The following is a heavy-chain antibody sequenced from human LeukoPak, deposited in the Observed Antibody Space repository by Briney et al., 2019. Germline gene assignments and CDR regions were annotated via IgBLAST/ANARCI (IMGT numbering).Heavy chain of an antibody. J-gene: IGHJ4*02. D-gene: IGHD4-17*01. CDR2: ISGSGGST. CDR3: AKLGSPKVTLGYYFDY. V-gene: IGHV3-23*01. CDR1: GFTFSSYA. Sequence: PGGSLRLSCAASGFTFSSYAMSWVRQAPGKGLEWVSAISGSGGSTYYADSVKGRFTISRDNSKNTLYLQMNSLRAEDTAVYYCAKLGSPKVTLGYYFDYWGQGTLVTVSS.